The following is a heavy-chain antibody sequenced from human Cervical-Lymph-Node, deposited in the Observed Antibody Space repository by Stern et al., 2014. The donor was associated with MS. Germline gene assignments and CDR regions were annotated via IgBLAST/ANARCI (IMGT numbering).Heavy chain of an antibody. CDR1: GGTFSTSR. CDR2: IIPFLNIT. D-gene: IGHD1-26*01. CDR3: ARDLGMGASVS. V-gene: IGHV1-69*04. Sequence: DQLVKSGAEVKKPGSSVKVSCKASGGTFSTSRITWVRQAPGQGLEWMGGIIPFLNITNYARKFQGRLTITADKSTSTAYMALSSLGSEDTAIYYFARDLGMGASVSWCRVTVVTVSS. J-gene: IGHJ5*02.